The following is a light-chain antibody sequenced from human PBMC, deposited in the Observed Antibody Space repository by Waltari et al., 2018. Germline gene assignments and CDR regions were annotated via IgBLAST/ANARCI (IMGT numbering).Light chain of an antibody. CDR1: KIGSTN. V-gene: IGLV3-21*02. J-gene: IGLJ1*01. CDR2: YDG. Sequence: SYELTQPPSVSVAPGQTATIPCDGDKIGSTNVHLYHHKPGQAPLLVVSYDGDHPSGIPERFSGSNAGNTAALTISRVDAGEEAEYYCQVWDSGSDHYVFGTVTKVTVL. CDR3: QVWDSGSDHYV.